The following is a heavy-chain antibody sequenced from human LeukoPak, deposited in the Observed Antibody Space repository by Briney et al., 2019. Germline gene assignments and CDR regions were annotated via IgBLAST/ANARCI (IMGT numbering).Heavy chain of an antibody. CDR1: GYTLTAYY. CDR2: MNPPSGGT. Sequence: ASVNFSCTASGYTLTAYYIQWVRQAPGQGLEWMGWMNPPSGGTNYAQKFRARVSMTTDTSINTAYLELTGLTSDDTALYYCARAPRAISGLDVWGQGTLVTVSS. J-gene: IGHJ6*02. V-gene: IGHV1-2*02. CDR3: ARAPRAISGLDV.